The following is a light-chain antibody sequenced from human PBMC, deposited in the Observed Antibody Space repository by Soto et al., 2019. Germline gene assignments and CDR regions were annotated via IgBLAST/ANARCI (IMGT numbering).Light chain of an antibody. Sequence: EIVMTQSPVTLSVSPGERATLSCRASQSVSSDLAWYHQKPGQAPRLLIYGASTRATGIPARFSGSGSGTEFTLTINSLQYEDFAVYYCQQYNNWPRTFGQGTKVDI. CDR2: GAS. J-gene: IGKJ1*01. CDR3: QQYNNWPRT. V-gene: IGKV3-15*01. CDR1: QSVSSD.